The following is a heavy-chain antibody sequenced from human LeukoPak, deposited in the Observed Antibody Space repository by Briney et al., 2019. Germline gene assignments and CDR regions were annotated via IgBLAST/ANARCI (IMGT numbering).Heavy chain of an antibody. J-gene: IGHJ6*03. CDR3: ARVLAAQTNYYYYYMDV. Sequence: SVKVSCKASGGTFSSYAISWVRQAPGQGLEWMGRIIPIFGTANYAQKFQGRVTITADESTSTAYMELSSLRSEDTAVYYCARVLAAQTNYYYYYMDVWGKGTTVTDSS. D-gene: IGHD6-6*01. V-gene: IGHV1-69*13. CDR1: GGTFSSYA. CDR2: IIPIFGTA.